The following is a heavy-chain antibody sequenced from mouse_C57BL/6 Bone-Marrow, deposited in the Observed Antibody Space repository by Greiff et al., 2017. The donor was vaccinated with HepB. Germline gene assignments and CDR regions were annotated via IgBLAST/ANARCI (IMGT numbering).Heavy chain of an antibody. D-gene: IGHD1-1*01. CDR2: INYDGSST. CDR3: ARDSSYWDFDV. V-gene: IGHV5-16*01. J-gene: IGHJ1*03. Sequence: EVMLVESEGGLVQPGSSMKLSCTASGFTFSDYYMAWVRQVPEKGLEWVANINYDGSSTYYLDSLKSRFIISRDNAKNILYLQLSSLKSEDTATYYCARDSSYWDFDVWGTGTTVTVSA. CDR1: GFTFSDYY.